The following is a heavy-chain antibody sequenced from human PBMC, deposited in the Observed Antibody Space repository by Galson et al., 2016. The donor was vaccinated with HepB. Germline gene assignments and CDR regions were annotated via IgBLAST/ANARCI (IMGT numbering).Heavy chain of an antibody. CDR3: ARGLMSAPGIDY. Sequence: SVKVSCKASGYAFTTYTLHWVRQAPGQRPEWLGWINAATGNTKYSESFQDRVTSTRDTSANTVYMELNSLRAEDTAVYYCARGLMSAPGIDYWGQGTLVTVSS. J-gene: IGHJ4*02. CDR1: GYAFTTYT. D-gene: IGHD6-13*01. V-gene: IGHV1-3*01. CDR2: INAATGNT.